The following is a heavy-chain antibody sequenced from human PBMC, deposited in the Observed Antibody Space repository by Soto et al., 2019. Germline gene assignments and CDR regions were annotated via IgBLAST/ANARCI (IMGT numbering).Heavy chain of an antibody. Sequence: EVQLVESGGGLVKPGGSLRLSCAASGFTFSNAWMSWVRQAPGKGLEWVGRIKSKTDGGTTDYAAPVKGRFTISREDSKNTLYLQMNSLKTEDTAVYYCTTGRWSGYYYYYYGMDVWGQGTTVTVSS. CDR1: GFTFSNAW. CDR2: IKSKTDGGTT. J-gene: IGHJ6*02. CDR3: TTGRWSGYYYYYYGMDV. V-gene: IGHV3-15*01. D-gene: IGHD3-3*01.